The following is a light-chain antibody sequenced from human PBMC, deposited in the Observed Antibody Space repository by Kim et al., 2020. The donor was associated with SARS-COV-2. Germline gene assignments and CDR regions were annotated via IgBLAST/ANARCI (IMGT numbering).Light chain of an antibody. J-gene: IGKJ3*01. V-gene: IGKV1-5*01. Sequence: DIQMTQSPSTLSAYVGDRVIITCRASQSVGGWLAWYQHKPGKAPKLLINGASTLESGVPSRFSGSGSGTEFTLTISSLQPDDFATYHCQQFNTYSFTFGPGTKVDSK. CDR3: QQFNTYSFT. CDR1: QSVGGW. CDR2: GAS.